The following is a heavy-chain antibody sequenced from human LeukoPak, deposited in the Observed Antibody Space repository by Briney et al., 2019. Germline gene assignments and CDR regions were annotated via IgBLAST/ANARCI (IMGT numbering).Heavy chain of an antibody. V-gene: IGHV4-38-2*01. J-gene: IGHJ4*02. CDR1: GFTFSSYA. CDR2: IYHSGST. D-gene: IGHD2-2*01. Sequence: GSLRLSCAASGFTFSSYAMSWVRQAPGKGLEWIGTIYHSGSTYYNPSLKSRVTISVDTSKNQFSLRLTSVTAADTAVYYCARVRGYCSSTICYRYYFDYWGQGTLVTVSS. CDR3: ARVRGYCSSTICYRYYFDY.